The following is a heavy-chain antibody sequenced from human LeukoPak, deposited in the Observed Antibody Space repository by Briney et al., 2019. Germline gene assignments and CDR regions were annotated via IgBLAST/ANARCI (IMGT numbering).Heavy chain of an antibody. Sequence: SETLSLTCAVYRGSFSGYYWTWIRQSPGKGLEWIGSIYYSGSTYYNPSLKSRVTISVDTSKNQFSLKLSSVTAADTAVYYCASSVVVPAAILAAFDIWGQGTMVTVSS. CDR3: ASSVVVPAAILAAFDI. CDR2: IYYSGST. J-gene: IGHJ3*02. D-gene: IGHD2-2*02. CDR1: RGSFSGYY. V-gene: IGHV4-34*01.